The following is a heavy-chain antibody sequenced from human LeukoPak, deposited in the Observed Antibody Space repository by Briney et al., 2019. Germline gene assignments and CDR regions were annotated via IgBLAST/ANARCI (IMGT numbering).Heavy chain of an antibody. D-gene: IGHD6-19*01. CDR3: ARDTHSSGWYGGGVDY. Sequence: SETLSLTCTVSGGSISSYYWSWIRQPAGKGLEWIGRIYTSGSTNYNPSLKSLVTMSVDTSKNQFSLKLSSVTAADTAVYYCARDTHSSGWYGGGVDYWGQGMLVTVSS. CDR2: IYTSGST. CDR1: GGSISSYY. J-gene: IGHJ4*02. V-gene: IGHV4-4*07.